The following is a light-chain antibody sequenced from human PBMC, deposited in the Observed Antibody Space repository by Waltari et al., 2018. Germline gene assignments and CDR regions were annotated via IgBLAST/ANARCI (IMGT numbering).Light chain of an antibody. Sequence: QSVLTQPPSVSVAPGQRVTISCTGSSSNIGAGYDVHWYQQLPGTAPKLLIYGNSNRPSGVPDRFSGSKSGTSASLAITGLQAEDEADYYCQSYDSSLSVVFGRGTKLTVL. CDR1: SSNIGAGYD. CDR3: QSYDSSLSVV. J-gene: IGLJ2*01. V-gene: IGLV1-40*01. CDR2: GNS.